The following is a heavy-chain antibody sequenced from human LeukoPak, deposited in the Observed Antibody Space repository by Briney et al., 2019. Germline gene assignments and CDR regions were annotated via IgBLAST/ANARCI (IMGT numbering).Heavy chain of an antibody. CDR2: ISAYNGNT. D-gene: IGHD6-19*01. CDR3: ARDREQWLARRYNWFDP. CDR1: GYTFTSYG. V-gene: IGHV1-18*01. J-gene: IGHJ5*02. Sequence: ASVKVSCKASGYTFTSYGISWVQQAPGQGLEWMGWISAYNGNTNYAQKLQGRVTMTTDTSTSTAYMELRSLRSDDTAVYYCARDREQWLARRYNWFDPWGQGTLVTVSS.